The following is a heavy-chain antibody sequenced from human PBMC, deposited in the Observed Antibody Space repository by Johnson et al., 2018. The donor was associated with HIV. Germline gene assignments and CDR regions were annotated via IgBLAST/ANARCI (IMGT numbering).Heavy chain of an antibody. Sequence: MLLVESGGGVVQPGGSLRLSCAASGFTFSSYWMSWVRQAPGKGLEWVANIKQDGSEKYYVDSVKGRFTISRDNAKNSLYLQMNSLRAEFTAVYYCARENYYNFPLDSVDIWGQGTMVTVSS. J-gene: IGHJ3*02. CDR1: GFTFSSYW. CDR3: ARENYYNFPLDSVDI. D-gene: IGHD3-3*01. CDR2: IKQDGSEK. V-gene: IGHV3-7*01.